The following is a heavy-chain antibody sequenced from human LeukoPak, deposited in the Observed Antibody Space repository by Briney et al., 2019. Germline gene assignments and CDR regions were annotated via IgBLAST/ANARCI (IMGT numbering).Heavy chain of an antibody. J-gene: IGHJ3*02. CDR2: MNPNSGNT. Sequence: ASVKVSCKASGYTFTSYDINWVRQATGQGLEWMGWMNPNSGNTGYAQKFQGRVTITRNTSVSTAYMELSSLRSEDTAVYYCARVYCGGDCYVDDAFDIWGQGTMVTVSS. V-gene: IGHV1-8*03. CDR3: ARVYCGGDCYVDDAFDI. D-gene: IGHD2-21*01. CDR1: GYTFTSYD.